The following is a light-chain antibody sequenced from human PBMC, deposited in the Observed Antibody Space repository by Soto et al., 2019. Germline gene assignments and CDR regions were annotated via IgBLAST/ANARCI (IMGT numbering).Light chain of an antibody. J-gene: IGKJ5*01. CDR1: QSVSNNY. CDR3: QQRQYWPPIT. Sequence: DIVVTQSPDSLAVSPGERATLSCRASQSVSNNYLAWYQQKPGQAPRLLIYDASNRAAGIPARFSGSGSGTDFTLTISSLEPEDFAIYYCQQRQYWPPITFGQGTRLEIK. V-gene: IGKV3-11*01. CDR2: DAS.